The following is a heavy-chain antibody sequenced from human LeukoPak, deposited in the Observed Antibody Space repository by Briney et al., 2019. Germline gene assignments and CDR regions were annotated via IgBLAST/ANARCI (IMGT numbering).Heavy chain of an antibody. Sequence: SETLSLTCTVSGGSISSYYWSWIRQPPGKGLEWIGYIYYSGSTYYNPSLKSRVAMSLDTSKNHFSLMVRSVTAADTAVYYCARVETAMMRVWGQGILVTVSA. J-gene: IGHJ4*02. D-gene: IGHD5-18*01. CDR1: GGSISSYY. CDR2: IYYSGST. V-gene: IGHV4-59*08. CDR3: ARVETAMMRV.